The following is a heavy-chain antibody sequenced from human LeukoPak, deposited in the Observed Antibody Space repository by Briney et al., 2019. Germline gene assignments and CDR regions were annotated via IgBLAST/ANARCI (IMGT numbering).Heavy chain of an antibody. J-gene: IGHJ4*02. CDR1: GGNFISYA. Sequence: SVKVSCKASGGNFISYAVSWVRQAPGQGLEWMGGIIPMFGTSNYAQKFQGRVTITTDESTTTAYMELGSLSSEDTAVYYCATYTLSQFWSGYYHFDYWGQGTLVSVSS. D-gene: IGHD3-3*01. CDR3: ATYTLSQFWSGYYHFDY. CDR2: IIPMFGTS. V-gene: IGHV1-69*05.